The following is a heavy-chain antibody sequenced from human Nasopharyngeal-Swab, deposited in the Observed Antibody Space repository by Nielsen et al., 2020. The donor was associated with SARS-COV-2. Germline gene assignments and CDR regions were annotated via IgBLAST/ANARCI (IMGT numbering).Heavy chain of an antibody. CDR1: GFTFGDYV. V-gene: IGHV3-49*04. J-gene: IGHJ5*02. Sequence: GEALKISCTAAGFTFGDYVMSWVRQAPGKGLEWGGFIRSKAYGGTTEYAASVKGRFTISRDDSKSIAYLQMNSLKTEDTAVYYCTRMVQQLRENWFDPWGQGTLVTVSS. D-gene: IGHD6-13*01. CDR2: IRSKAYGGTT. CDR3: TRMVQQLRENWFDP.